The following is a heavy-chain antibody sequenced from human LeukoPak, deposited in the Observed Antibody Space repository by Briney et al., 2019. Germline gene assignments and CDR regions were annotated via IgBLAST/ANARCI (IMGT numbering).Heavy chain of an antibody. V-gene: IGHV4-59*08. Sequence: SETLSLTCTVSGGSISSYYWSWIRQPPGKGLEWIGYMYRTGSTNYNPSLKSRVTITPDTSKNQFSLKLSSVTAADTAVYYCAGRAGQGSSGYFYEYFDYWGQGTLVTVSS. D-gene: IGHD3-22*01. CDR2: MYRTGST. J-gene: IGHJ4*02. CDR3: AGRAGQGSSGYFYEYFDY. CDR1: GGSISSYY.